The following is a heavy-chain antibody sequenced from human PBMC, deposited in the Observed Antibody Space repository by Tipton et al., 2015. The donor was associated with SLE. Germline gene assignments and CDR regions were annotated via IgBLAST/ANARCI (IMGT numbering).Heavy chain of an antibody. CDR3: ARGIQLWSLDY. Sequence: LRLSCTVSGGSISSSSYYWGWIRQPPGKGLEWIGSIYYSGSTYYNPSLKSRVTISVDTSKNQFSLKLSSVTAADTAVYYCARGIQLWSLDYWGQGTLVTVSS. CDR2: IYYSGST. CDR1: GGSISSSSYY. V-gene: IGHV4-39*01. J-gene: IGHJ4*02. D-gene: IGHD5-18*01.